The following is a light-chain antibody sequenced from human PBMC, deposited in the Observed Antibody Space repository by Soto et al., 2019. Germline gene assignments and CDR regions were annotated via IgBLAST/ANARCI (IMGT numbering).Light chain of an antibody. V-gene: IGKV3-11*01. Sequence: EIVLTQSPATLSLSLGERATLSCRASQYVSSYLLWYQQKPGQAPRLLIYDASNRATGIPARFSGSGSGTDFTLTISSLEPEDFAVYYCQQYNNWPMTFGQGTKVDIK. CDR2: DAS. J-gene: IGKJ1*01. CDR3: QQYNNWPMT. CDR1: QYVSSY.